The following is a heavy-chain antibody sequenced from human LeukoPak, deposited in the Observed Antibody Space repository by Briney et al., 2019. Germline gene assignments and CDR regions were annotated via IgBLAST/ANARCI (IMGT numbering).Heavy chain of an antibody. CDR1: GLTFSSEC. D-gene: IGHD6-13*01. CDR3: AKDWPSEWQQLPDYDAFDI. J-gene: IGHJ3*02. Sequence: HTGRSRSLSSPASGLTFSSECVRWVRHAPEKGREWVSSINSGGSTYYADSLKGRFTIARDNSKNTLYLQMNSLRADDTAVYYCAKDWPSEWQQLPDYDAFDIWGQGTMVTVSS. CDR2: INSGGST. V-gene: IGHV3-23*01.